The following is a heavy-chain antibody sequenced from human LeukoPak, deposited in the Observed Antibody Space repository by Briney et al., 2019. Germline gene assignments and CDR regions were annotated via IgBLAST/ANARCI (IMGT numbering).Heavy chain of an antibody. D-gene: IGHD1-14*01. CDR3: ARTKTTDTSNSTRYYCCYYIDV. V-gene: IGHV1-69*10. CDR2: VIPIFGIS. CDR1: GCSISSYA. Sequence: ASVKVSCKASGCSISSYAISWLRQAPGQGLEWMGGVIPIFGISDYAQNFQDRVTITADKSTSTVYLELRSLRSEDTAVYYCARTKTTDTSNSTRYYCCYYIDVWGKGTSVTVSS. J-gene: IGHJ6*03.